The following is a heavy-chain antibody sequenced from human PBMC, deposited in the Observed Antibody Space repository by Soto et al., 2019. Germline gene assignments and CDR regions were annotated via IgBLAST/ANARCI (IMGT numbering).Heavy chain of an antibody. J-gene: IGHJ4*02. CDR1: GGFSSSYY. CDR3: ARGRSYCGGDCYSDYFDY. CDR2: VYYGGIT. V-gene: IGHV4-59*01. Sequence: SETLSLTCTVSGGFSSSYYWTWIRQPPGEELEWIGFVYYGGITNYNPSLESRVTISVDTSEDQFSLKLNSVTAADTAVYYCARGRSYCGGDCYSDYFDYWDQGTPVTVSS. D-gene: IGHD2-21*02.